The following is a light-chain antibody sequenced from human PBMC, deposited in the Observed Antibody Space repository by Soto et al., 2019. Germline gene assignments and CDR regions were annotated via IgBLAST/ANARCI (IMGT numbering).Light chain of an antibody. Sequence: EVVLTQSPGTLSLSPGERATLSCRASQSVNNRYLAWYQQKPGQAPRLLIYGASNRATSSPDRFSGSGSGTDFTLTITRLEPEDFAMYYCQQYDSSPTFGGGTKVEI. CDR3: QQYDSSPT. V-gene: IGKV3-20*01. J-gene: IGKJ4*01. CDR1: QSVNNRY. CDR2: GAS.